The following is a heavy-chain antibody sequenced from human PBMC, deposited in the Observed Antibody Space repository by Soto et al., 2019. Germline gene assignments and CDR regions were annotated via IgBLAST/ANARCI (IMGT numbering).Heavy chain of an antibody. CDR2: IYYSGST. J-gene: IGHJ4*02. Sequence: SETLSLTCTVSGGSISSSYYYWGWIRQPPGKGLEWIGSIYYSGSTYYNPSLKSRVTISVDTSKNQFSLKLSSVTAADTAIYYCARAHYYGSGSYYRIWGQGTLVPVSS. CDR3: ARAHYYGSGSYYRI. V-gene: IGHV4-39*01. CDR1: GGSISSSYYY. D-gene: IGHD3-10*01.